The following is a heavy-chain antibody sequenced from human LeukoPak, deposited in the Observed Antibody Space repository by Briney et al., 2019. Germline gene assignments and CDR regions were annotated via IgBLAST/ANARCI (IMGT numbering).Heavy chain of an antibody. J-gene: IGHJ4*02. CDR3: ARGQLTGDDELFDY. V-gene: IGHV3-21*01. CDR1: GFTFSSYS. D-gene: IGHD7-27*01. Sequence: GGSLRLSCAASGFTFSSYSMNWVRQAPGKGLEWVSSISSSSSYIHYADSVKGRFTISRDNAKNSLYLQMDSLRAEDTALYYCARGQLTGDDELFDYWGQGTLVTVSS. CDR2: ISSSSSYI.